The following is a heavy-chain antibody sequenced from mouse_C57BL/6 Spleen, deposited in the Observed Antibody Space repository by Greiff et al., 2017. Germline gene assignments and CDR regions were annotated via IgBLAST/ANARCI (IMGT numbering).Heavy chain of an antibody. CDR2: IWGDGST. CDR1: GFSFTSYG. J-gene: IGHJ4*01. CDR3: AKRALKGYAMDY. Sequence: VQRVESGPGLVAPSQSLSITCTVSGFSFTSYGVSWVRQPPGKGLEWLGVIWGDGSTNYHSALISRLSISKDNSKSQVFLKLSSLQTDDTATYYCAKRALKGYAMDYWGQGTSVTVSS. V-gene: IGHV2-3*01.